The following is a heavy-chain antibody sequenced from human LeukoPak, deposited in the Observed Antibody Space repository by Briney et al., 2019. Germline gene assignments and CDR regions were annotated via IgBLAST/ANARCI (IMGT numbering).Heavy chain of an antibody. Sequence: GESLKISCTGSGYSFSSYWISWVRQMPGKRVEWMGRIDTSDYSTDYSPSFDGHITASIDKSISTAYPEWSSLKASDTAIVSRHLGGYDSGTDSWGQGTLVTVSS. CDR1: GYSFSSYW. V-gene: IGHV5-10-1*01. J-gene: IGHJ4*02. CDR2: IDTSDYST. D-gene: IGHD5-12*01. CDR3: HLGGYDSGTDS.